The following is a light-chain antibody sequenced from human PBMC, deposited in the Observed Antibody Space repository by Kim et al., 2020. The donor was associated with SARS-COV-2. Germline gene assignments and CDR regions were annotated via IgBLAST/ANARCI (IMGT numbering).Light chain of an antibody. CDR1: ALPKQY. CDR2: EDT. V-gene: IGLV3-25*03. J-gene: IGLJ3*02. Sequence: SYELTQPPSVSVSPGQTARITCSGDALPKQYVYWFQQKPGQAPVVVIYEDTERPSGIPERFSGSTSGTTDTLTISGVQAEDEADYYCQSADSSDTFWVFG. CDR3: QSADSSDTFWV.